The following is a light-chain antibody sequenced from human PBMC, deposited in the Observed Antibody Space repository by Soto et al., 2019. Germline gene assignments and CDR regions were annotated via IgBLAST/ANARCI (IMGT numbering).Light chain of an antibody. CDR2: VAS. J-gene: IGKJ4*01. CDR1: QGISHF. CDR3: QKYYSALQI. Sequence: DIQMTQSRSSMSASVGDRVTITCRANQGISHFLAWYQQKPGQVPKLLIYVASTLQPGVPSRSSGSGSGTDFTLTISRLQPEDVATYYCQKYYSALQIFGAGNKVEIK. V-gene: IGKV1-27*01.